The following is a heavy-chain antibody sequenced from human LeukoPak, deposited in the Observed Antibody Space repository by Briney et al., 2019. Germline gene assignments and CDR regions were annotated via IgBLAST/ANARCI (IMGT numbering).Heavy chain of an antibody. J-gene: IGHJ5*02. CDR3: ARDGSGTRGWFDP. Sequence: SETLSLTCGVSGGSVSSTNWWTWIRQPPGKGLEWIGEVHLDGRTNFSPSLKSRLTMSVDLSENHVSLKLTSVTAADTAVYYCARDGSGTRGWFDPWGQGTLVTVSS. D-gene: IGHD2-2*01. V-gene: IGHV4-4*02. CDR1: GGSVSSTNW. CDR2: VHLDGRT.